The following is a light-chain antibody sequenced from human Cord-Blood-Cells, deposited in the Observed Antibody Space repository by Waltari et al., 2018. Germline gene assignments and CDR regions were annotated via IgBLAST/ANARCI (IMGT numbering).Light chain of an antibody. V-gene: IGLV2-14*01. CDR1: SSDVGGFNY. J-gene: IGLJ3*02. Sequence: QSALTQPASVSGSPGQSITIPCTGTSSDVGGFNYVSWHQQHPGKAPKLMIDDVSNRPSGVSNRFSGSKSGNTASLTISGLQAEDEADYYCSSYTSSSTLVFGGGTKLTVL. CDR2: DVS. CDR3: SSYTSSSTLV.